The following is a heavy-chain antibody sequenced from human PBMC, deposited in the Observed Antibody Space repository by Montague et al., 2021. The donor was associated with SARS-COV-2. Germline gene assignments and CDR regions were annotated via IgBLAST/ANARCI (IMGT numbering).Heavy chain of an antibody. Sequence: SETLSLTCTVSGGSISPYYWNWIRQSPGKGLERIGDIYYSGSTTYNPSLESRVTISVDTSKNQFPLRLSSVTAADTVVYYCARGIWYANWGQGILVTVSS. V-gene: IGHV4-59*01. CDR1: GGSISPYY. D-gene: IGHD6-13*01. CDR3: ARGIWYAN. CDR2: IYYSGST. J-gene: IGHJ4*02.